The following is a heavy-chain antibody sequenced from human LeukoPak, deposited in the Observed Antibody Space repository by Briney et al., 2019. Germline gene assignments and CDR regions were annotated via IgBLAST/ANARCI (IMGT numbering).Heavy chain of an antibody. CDR1: GYTFTDYY. D-gene: IGHD3-10*01. Sequence: ASVKVSCEASGYTFTDYYMHWVRQAPGQGLEWMGWINPNSDGTDYEQKFQGRVTMTRDTSISTAYMELSSLRSDDTAVYYCARDLHYGSGSYLGNWGQGTLVTVSS. J-gene: IGHJ4*02. CDR3: ARDLHYGSGSYLGN. CDR2: INPNSDGT. V-gene: IGHV1-2*02.